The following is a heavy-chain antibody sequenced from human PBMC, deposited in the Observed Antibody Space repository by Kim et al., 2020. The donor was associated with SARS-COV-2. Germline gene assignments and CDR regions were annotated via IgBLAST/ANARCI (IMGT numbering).Heavy chain of an antibody. D-gene: IGHD3-16*02. Sequence: ASVKVSCKASGYRFTSNKMHWVRQAPGQGLEWMGIITPIDGFTVYAQNLQGRLTVTRDTSTSTVYMELSSLRSDDTAIYYCARDNIAWAFDIWGQGTRVIVSS. CDR3: ARDNIAWAFDI. J-gene: IGHJ3*02. CDR2: ITPIDGFT. CDR1: GYRFTSNK. V-gene: IGHV1-46*01.